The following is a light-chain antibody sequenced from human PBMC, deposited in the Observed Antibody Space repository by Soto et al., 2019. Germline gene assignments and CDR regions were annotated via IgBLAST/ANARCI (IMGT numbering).Light chain of an antibody. CDR1: SSDIGASNY. CDR2: EVS. J-gene: IGLJ3*02. Sequence: QSVLTQPASVSGSPGQSITVSCTGTSSDIGASNYVSWYQQHPGKAPKLIISEVSNRPSGVSNRFSGSKSGSTASLTVSGLQAEDEADYYCTSYTRSTTWVFGGGTKLTVL. CDR3: TSYTRSTTWV. V-gene: IGLV2-14*01.